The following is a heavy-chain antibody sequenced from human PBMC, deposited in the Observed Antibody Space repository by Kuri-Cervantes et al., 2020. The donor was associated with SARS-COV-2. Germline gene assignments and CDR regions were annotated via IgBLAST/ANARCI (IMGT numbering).Heavy chain of an antibody. CDR1: GGSLSSADFY. V-gene: IGHV4-30-4*01. CDR3: VSTETGNTNWFDP. CDR2: IYFSGTT. J-gene: IGHJ5*02. Sequence: SETLSLTCTVSGGSLSSADFYWSWIRQPPGKGLEWIGYIYFSGTTYYNPSLQSRVTISVDTSKNQFSLKLTSVTVADTAVYYCVSTETGNTNWFDPWGQGTLVTVSS. D-gene: IGHD1-7*01.